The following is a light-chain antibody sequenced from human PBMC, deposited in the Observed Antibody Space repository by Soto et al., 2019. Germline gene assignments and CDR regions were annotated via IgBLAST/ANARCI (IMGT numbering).Light chain of an antibody. Sequence: EIVLTHSPAILSVSPGERATLSFRASQSISRSLAWYQQKPGQAPRLLISDASTRATGIPARFSGSGSGTEFTLTISSLQSEDFAVYYCQQRSSAITFGQGTRLEIK. CDR2: DAS. CDR1: QSISRS. CDR3: QQRSSAIT. J-gene: IGKJ5*01. V-gene: IGKV3-15*01.